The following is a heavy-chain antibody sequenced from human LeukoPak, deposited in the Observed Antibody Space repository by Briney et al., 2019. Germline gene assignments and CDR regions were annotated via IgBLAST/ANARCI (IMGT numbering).Heavy chain of an antibody. V-gene: IGHV4-61*02. CDR2: IYTSGST. J-gene: IGHJ4*02. D-gene: IGHD7-27*01. Sequence: PSETLSLTCTVSGGSISSGSYYWSWIRQPAGKGLEWIGRIYTSGSTNYNPSLKSRDTISVDTSKNQFSLKLSSVTAADTAVYYCASRKLGNDYWGQGTLVTVSS. CDR3: ASRKLGNDY. CDR1: GGSISSGSYY.